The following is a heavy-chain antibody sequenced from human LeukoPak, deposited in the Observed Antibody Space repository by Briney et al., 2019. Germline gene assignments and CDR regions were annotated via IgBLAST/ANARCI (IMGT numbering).Heavy chain of an antibody. J-gene: IGHJ3*02. CDR3: ARAWPAAAGLDAFDI. V-gene: IGHV4-61*02. Sequence: SETLSLTCTVSGGSISSGSYYWSWIRQPAGKGLEWIGRIYTSGSTNYNPSLKNRVTISVDTSKNQFSLKLSSVTAADTAVYYCARAWPAAAGLDAFDIWGQGTMVTVSS. CDR1: GGSISSGSYY. D-gene: IGHD6-13*01. CDR2: IYTSGST.